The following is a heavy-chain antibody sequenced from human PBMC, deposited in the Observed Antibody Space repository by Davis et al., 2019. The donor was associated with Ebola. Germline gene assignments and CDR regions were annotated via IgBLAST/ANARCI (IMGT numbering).Heavy chain of an antibody. Sequence: ASVKVSCKPSGYTFTGHYIQLVRQAPGQGLEWMGRINPNSGVVNYAQKFQGRVTMTRATSISTAYMELSRLRSDDTAVYYCATLWFGELLGMDVWGKGTTVTVSS. CDR3: ATLWFGELLGMDV. D-gene: IGHD3-10*01. CDR1: GYTFTGHY. CDR2: INPNSGVV. V-gene: IGHV1-2*06. J-gene: IGHJ6*04.